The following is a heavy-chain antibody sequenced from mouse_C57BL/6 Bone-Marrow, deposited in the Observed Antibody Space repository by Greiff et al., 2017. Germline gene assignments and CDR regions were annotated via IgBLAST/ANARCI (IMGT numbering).Heavy chain of an antibody. J-gene: IGHJ4*01. CDR2: ISYDGSN. D-gene: IGHD2-5*01. CDR1: GYSITSGYY. Sequence: VQLKESGPGLVKPSQSLSLTCSVTGYSITSGYYWNWIRQFPGNKLEWMGYISYDGSNNYNPSLKNRISITRDTSKNQFFLKLNSVTTEDTATYYSARPLYSNYGGDYAMDYWGQGTSVTVSS. CDR3: ARPLYSNYGGDYAMDY. V-gene: IGHV3-6*01.